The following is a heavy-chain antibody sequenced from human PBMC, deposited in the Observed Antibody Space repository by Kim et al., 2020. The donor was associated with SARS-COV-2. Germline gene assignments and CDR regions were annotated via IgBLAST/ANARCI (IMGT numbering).Heavy chain of an antibody. V-gene: IGHV3-48*04. CDR1: GFTFNTYS. CDR3: ARAQDNSGSYSGSGPID. D-gene: IGHD3-10*01. J-gene: IGHJ4*01. CDR2: ISSGSTTI. Sequence: GGSLRLSCAASGFTFNTYSMSWVRRAPGKGLEWLSYISSGSTTIYYAGSVRGRFTISRDNAKNSLFLQMNRLRADDTAVYYCARAQDNSGSYSGSGPID.